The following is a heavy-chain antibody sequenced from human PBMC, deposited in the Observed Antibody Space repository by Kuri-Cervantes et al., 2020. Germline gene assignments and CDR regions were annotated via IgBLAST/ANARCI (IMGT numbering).Heavy chain of an antibody. V-gene: IGHV3-13*01. Sequence: FCSASEFTFSSYVLHWVRQATGKGLEWVSAIGTAGDTYYPGSVKGRFTISRENAKNSLYLQMNSLRAGDTAVYYCAIGSGKNPLLPSHWGQGTMVTVSS. D-gene: IGHD3-10*01. CDR2: IGTAGDT. CDR3: AIGSGKNPLLPSH. J-gene: IGHJ4*02. CDR1: EFTFSSYV.